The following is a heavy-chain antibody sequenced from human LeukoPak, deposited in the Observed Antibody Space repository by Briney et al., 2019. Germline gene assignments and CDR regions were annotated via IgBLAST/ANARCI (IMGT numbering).Heavy chain of an antibody. Sequence: PGGSLRRSCAASGFTFSSHLMHWVRQAQGTGLVWVSSVKSDGTATNYADSVKGRYTISRDNAKNTLYLQMNSLRVEDTAVYYCVRKFATGDWGQGTLVTVSS. V-gene: IGHV3-74*01. D-gene: IGHD1-14*01. CDR3: VRKFATGD. CDR1: GFTFSSHL. CDR2: VKSDGTAT. J-gene: IGHJ4*02.